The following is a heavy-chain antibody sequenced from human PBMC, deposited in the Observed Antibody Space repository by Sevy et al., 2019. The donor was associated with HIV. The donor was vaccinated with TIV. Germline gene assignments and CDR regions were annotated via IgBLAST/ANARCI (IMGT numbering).Heavy chain of an antibody. Sequence: GGSLRLSCAASGFTFSNYWMSWVRQAPGKGLECVXNINQDGSEKYYLDSVKGRFIVSRDNAKNSLYLQMNSLRAEDSAVYYCAREQITGSKPXYXDXWGQGTLVTVSS. V-gene: IGHV3-7*01. CDR3: AREQITGSKPXYXDX. CDR2: INQDGSEK. D-gene: IGHD1-7*01. J-gene: IGHJ4*02. CDR1: GFTFSNYW.